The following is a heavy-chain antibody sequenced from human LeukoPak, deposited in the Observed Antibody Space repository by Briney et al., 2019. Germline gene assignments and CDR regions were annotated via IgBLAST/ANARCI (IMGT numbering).Heavy chain of an antibody. CDR1: GGTFSSYA. Sequence: GASVKVSCKASGGTFSSYAISWVRQAPGQGLEWMGGIIPIFGTANYAQKFQGRVTMTRNTSISTAYMELSSLRSEDTAVYYCARANGSRGFDYWGQGTLVTVSS. V-gene: IGHV1-69*05. D-gene: IGHD3-22*01. J-gene: IGHJ4*02. CDR3: ARANGSRGFDY. CDR2: IIPIFGTA.